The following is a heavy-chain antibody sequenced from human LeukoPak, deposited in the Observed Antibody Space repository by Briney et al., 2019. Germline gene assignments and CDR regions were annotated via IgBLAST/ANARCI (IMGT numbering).Heavy chain of an antibody. J-gene: IGHJ2*01. CDR1: GGSISSYY. CDR3: ARLLSTVYWYFDL. CDR2: IYYSGST. Sequence: PSETLSLTCTVSGGSISSYYWGWIRQPPGKGLEWIGSIYYSGSTYYNPSLKSRVTISVDTSKNQFSLKLSSVTAADTAVYYCARLLSTVYWYFDLWGRGTLVTVSS. V-gene: IGHV4-39*07. D-gene: IGHD4-17*01.